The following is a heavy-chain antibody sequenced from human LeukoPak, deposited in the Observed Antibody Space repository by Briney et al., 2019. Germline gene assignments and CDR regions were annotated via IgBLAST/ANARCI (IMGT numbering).Heavy chain of an antibody. D-gene: IGHD6-6*01. J-gene: IGHJ4*01. Sequence: GGSLRLSCTASGFTLRNYWMHWVRQVPGKRRVWVSRISGDGSVTNYADSVQGRFTISRDNAKDTLYLQIDRLRSEDTAVYYCARYSSSTGGASYYLDYWGHGTLVTVSS. CDR1: GFTLRNYW. V-gene: IGHV3-74*01. CDR2: ISGDGSVT. CDR3: ARYSSSTGGASYYLDY.